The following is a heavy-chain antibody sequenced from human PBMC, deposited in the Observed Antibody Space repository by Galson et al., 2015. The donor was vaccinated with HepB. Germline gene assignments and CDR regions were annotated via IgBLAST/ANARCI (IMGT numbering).Heavy chain of an antibody. CDR3: ARRDYHGGDPDDAFDI. V-gene: IGHV3-30-3*01. Sequence: SLRLSCAASGFTFSIYAMHWVRQAPGKGLEWVAVTSFDGNFKDYADSVRGRFTISRDNSENTLSLQMSSLRVEDTAVYYCARRDYHGGDPDDAFDIWGQGTMVTVSP. CDR2: TSFDGNFK. J-gene: IGHJ3*02. CDR1: GFTFSIYA. D-gene: IGHD2-21*02.